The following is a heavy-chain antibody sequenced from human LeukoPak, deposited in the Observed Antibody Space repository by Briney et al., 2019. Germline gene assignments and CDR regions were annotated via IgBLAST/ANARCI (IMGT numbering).Heavy chain of an antibody. Sequence: SETLSLTCTVSGGSISSSSYYWGWIRQPPGKGLEWIGSIYYSGSTYYNPSLKSRVTISVDTSKNQFSLKLSSVTAADTAVYYCASNPAAISDAFDIWGRGTMVTVSS. CDR3: ASNPAAISDAFDI. V-gene: IGHV4-39*01. CDR1: GGSISSSSYY. CDR2: IYYSGST. D-gene: IGHD2-2*01. J-gene: IGHJ3*02.